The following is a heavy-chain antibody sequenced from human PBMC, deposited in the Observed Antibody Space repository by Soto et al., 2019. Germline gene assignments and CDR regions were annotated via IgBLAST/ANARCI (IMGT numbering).Heavy chain of an antibody. Sequence: QVQLQELGPGLVKPSGTLSLTCTVSGGSISSNNWWNWVRQPPEKGLEWIGEIFPTGSTNYNPSLKSRLTLSLDKSKNQISLNLSSVTAADTAVYYCARMNTVTRLDYWGPGILVTVSS. V-gene: IGHV4-4*02. CDR3: ARMNTVTRLDY. CDR2: IFPTGST. J-gene: IGHJ4*02. CDR1: GGSISSNNW. D-gene: IGHD4-17*01.